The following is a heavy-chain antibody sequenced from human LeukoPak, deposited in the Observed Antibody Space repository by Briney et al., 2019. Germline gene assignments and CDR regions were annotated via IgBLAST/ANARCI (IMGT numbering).Heavy chain of an antibody. D-gene: IGHD3-22*01. V-gene: IGHV3-21*01. J-gene: IGHJ6*02. CDR2: ISSSSSYI. CDR3: ARVLLPLYGMDV. Sequence: GGSLRLSCAASGFTFSSYTMNWVRQAPGKGLEWVSSISSSSSYIYYADSVKGRFTISRDNAKNSLYLQMNSLRAEDTAVYYCARVLLPLYGMDVWGQGTTVTVSS. CDR1: GFTFSSYT.